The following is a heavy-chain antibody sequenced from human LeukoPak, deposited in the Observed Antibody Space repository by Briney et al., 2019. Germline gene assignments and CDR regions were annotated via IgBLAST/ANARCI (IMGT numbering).Heavy chain of an antibody. CDR3: WRGYCTAGTCYLRHYFDY. J-gene: IGHJ4*02. Sequence: GGSLRLSCSASGVTFNRLSIHWVRQAPGKGLEYVSGINDGGTIYYADSVKGRFTISRDNSKNTVYLQMSSLRTEDTAVYYCWRGYCTAGTCYLRHYFDYWGQGTLVTVSS. CDR1: GVTFNRLS. V-gene: IGHV3-64D*06. D-gene: IGHD2-15*01. CDR2: INDGGTI.